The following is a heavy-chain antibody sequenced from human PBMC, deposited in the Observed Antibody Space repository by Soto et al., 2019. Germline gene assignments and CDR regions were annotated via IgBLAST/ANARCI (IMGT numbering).Heavy chain of an antibody. Sequence: PPETLSLTCTVSGGSISSYYWSWIRQPPGKGLEWIGYIYYSGSTNYNPSLKSRVTISVDTSKNQFSLKLSSVTAADTAVYYCAGTRGYCSGGSCPTVVDYWGQGTLVTVSS. CDR2: IYYSGST. D-gene: IGHD2-15*01. CDR3: AGTRGYCSGGSCPTVVDY. J-gene: IGHJ4*02. CDR1: GGSISSYY. V-gene: IGHV4-59*01.